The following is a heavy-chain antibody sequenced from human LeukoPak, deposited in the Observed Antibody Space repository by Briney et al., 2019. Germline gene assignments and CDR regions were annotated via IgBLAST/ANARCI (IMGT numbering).Heavy chain of an antibody. CDR2: IRSDGTA. V-gene: IGHV3-74*01. CDR1: GLTFSSAW. D-gene: IGHD1-26*01. CDR3: ARDGSYKLGY. J-gene: IGHJ4*02. Sequence: GGSLRLSCAASGLTFSSAWMHWVRQTPGKRLVWISRIRSDGTATYADSVRGRFTISRDNAKNTLYLQMNNLRADDTGIYYCARDGSYKLGYWGQGALVTVSS.